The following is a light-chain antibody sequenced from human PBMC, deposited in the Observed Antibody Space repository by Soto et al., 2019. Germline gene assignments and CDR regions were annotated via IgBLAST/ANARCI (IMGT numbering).Light chain of an antibody. V-gene: IGLV1-40*01. CDR1: SSNIGAGYD. J-gene: IGLJ2*01. Sequence: QSVLTQPPSMSGAPGHRVTISCTGSSSNIGAGYDVHWYQQHPGTAPKLLIFDNNNRPSGVPDRFSGSKSDTSASLAITGLQSEYEADYCCQSVDTGLSGLVVFGGGTQLTVL. CDR3: QSVDTGLSGLVV. CDR2: DNN.